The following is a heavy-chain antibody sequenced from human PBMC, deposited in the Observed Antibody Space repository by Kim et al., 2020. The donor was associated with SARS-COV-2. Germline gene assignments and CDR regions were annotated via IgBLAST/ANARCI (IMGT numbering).Heavy chain of an antibody. CDR3: ASTRHIVVVTANRNWYFDL. J-gene: IGHJ2*01. V-gene: IGHV1-69*13. CDR1: GGTFSSYA. CDR2: IIPIFGTA. D-gene: IGHD2-21*02. Sequence: SVKVSCKASGGTFSSYAISWVRQAPGQGLEWMGGIIPIFGTANYAQKFQGRVTITADESTSTAYMELSSLRSEDTAVYYCASTRHIVVVTANRNWYFDLWGRGTLVTVSS.